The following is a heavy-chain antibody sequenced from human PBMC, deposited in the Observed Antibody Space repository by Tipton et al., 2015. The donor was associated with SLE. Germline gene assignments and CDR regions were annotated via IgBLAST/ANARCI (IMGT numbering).Heavy chain of an antibody. CDR2: VYYITET. CDR3: AMKSDSAGNWYFDV. J-gene: IGHJ2*01. V-gene: IGHV4-39*01. Sequence: TLSLTCIVSGGSISANNYYWGWVRQTPGKGLQWIGGVYYITETYYNSSLKSRVRMSVDTPKNQFSLKVISVTAADTAVYFCAMKSDSAGNWYFDVWGRGTLVTVSS. D-gene: IGHD2-21*02. CDR1: GGSISANNYY.